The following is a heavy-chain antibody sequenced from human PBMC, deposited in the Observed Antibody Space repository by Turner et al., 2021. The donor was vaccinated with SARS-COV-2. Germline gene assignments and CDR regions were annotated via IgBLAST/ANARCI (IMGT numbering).Heavy chain of an antibody. CDR3: ARRTGEWLVPGWFDP. CDR2: IYYRGST. J-gene: IGHJ5*02. Sequence: QLQLPESGPGLVKPSATLSLTCTVSGGSISSYYWSWIRQPPGKGLEWIGYIYYRGSTNNNYSLKSRVTISVDTSKNQFSLKLSSVTAADTSGYYCARRTGEWLVPGWFDPWGQGTLVTVSS. CDR1: GGSISSYY. D-gene: IGHD6-19*01. V-gene: IGHV4-59*01.